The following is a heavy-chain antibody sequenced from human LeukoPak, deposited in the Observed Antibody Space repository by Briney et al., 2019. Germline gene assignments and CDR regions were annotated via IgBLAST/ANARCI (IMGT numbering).Heavy chain of an antibody. CDR3: ARSDYYDSSDAFDI. CDR1: SGSISSGGYS. D-gene: IGHD3-22*01. Sequence: SQTLSLTCAVSSGSISSGGYSWSWIRQPPGKGLEWIGYIYHSGSTYYNPSLKSRVTISVDRSKNQFSLKLSSVTAADTAVYYCARSDYYDSSDAFDIWGQGTMVTVSS. CDR2: IYHSGST. J-gene: IGHJ3*02. V-gene: IGHV4-30-2*01.